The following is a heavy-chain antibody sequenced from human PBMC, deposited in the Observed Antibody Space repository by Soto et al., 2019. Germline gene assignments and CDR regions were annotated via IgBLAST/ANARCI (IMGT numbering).Heavy chain of an antibody. CDR3: ARDRTEESTSSWGWFDT. Sequence: QVQLVQSGAEVKKPGASEKVSCKASGYSFTSYDINWLRQATGQGLEWMGWMNPNTGDTGYAQKFRGRLTMTRDASISTAYMELSSLTSDDAAVYYCARDRTEESTSSWGWFDTWGQGTLVTVSS. CDR1: GYSFTSYD. J-gene: IGHJ5*02. D-gene: IGHD2-15*01. V-gene: IGHV1-8*01. CDR2: MNPNTGDT.